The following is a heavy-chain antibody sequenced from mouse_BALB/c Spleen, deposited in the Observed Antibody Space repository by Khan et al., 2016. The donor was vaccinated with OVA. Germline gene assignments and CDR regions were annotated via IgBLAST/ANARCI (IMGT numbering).Heavy chain of an antibody. D-gene: IGHD1-1*01. V-gene: IGHV5-6-5*01. Sequence: EVELVESGGGLVKPGGSLKLSCAASGFTFSSYAMSWVRQTPEKRLEWVASINSGGSFYYSDSVRGRVTISSDNARNILYLQMSSLKSEDTALYYCARGHFYGSSYDYWYFDVWGAGTTVTVSS. CDR3: ARGHFYGSSYDYWYFDV. J-gene: IGHJ1*01. CDR2: INSGGSF. CDR1: GFTFSSYA.